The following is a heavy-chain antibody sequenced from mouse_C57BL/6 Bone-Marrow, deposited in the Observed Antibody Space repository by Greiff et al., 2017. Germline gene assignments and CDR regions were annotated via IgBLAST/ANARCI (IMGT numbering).Heavy chain of an antibody. CDR2: ISSGSSTI. CDR3: ARPSTMVTTYYFDY. J-gene: IGHJ2*01. Sequence: DVKLVESGGGLVKPGGSLKLSCAASGFTFSDYGMHWVRQAPEKGLEWVAYISSGSSTIYYADTVKGRFTISRDNAKNTLFLQMTSLRSEDTAMYYCARPSTMVTTYYFDYWGQGTTLTVSS. CDR1: GFTFSDYG. V-gene: IGHV5-17*01. D-gene: IGHD2-2*01.